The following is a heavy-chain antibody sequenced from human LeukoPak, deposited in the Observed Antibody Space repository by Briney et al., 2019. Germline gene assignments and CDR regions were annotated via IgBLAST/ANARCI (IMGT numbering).Heavy chain of an antibody. D-gene: IGHD6-13*01. Sequence: ASVKVSCTASVYTFTSYSISWVRQAPGQGLEWMGWISAYNGNTDYAQKLQGRVTMTTDTSTSTAYMELRSLRSDDTAVYYCASSFGSSSWYYFDYWGQGTLVTVSS. CDR2: ISAYNGNT. J-gene: IGHJ4*02. V-gene: IGHV1-18*01. CDR1: VYTFTSYS. CDR3: ASSFGSSSWYYFDY.